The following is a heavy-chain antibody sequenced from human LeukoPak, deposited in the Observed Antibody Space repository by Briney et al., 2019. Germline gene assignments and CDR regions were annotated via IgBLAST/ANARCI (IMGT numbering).Heavy chain of an antibody. J-gene: IGHJ4*02. Sequence: GGSLRLSCAASGFTFSSYWMHWVRQAPGKGLVWVSRINSDGSSTSYADSVKGRFTISRDNAKNTLYLQMNTLRAEDTAVYYCARVNVCPRCHFDYWGQRTLVTVSS. D-gene: IGHD3-16*01. CDR3: ARVNVCPRCHFDY. CDR2: INSDGSST. V-gene: IGHV3-74*01. CDR1: GFTFSSYW.